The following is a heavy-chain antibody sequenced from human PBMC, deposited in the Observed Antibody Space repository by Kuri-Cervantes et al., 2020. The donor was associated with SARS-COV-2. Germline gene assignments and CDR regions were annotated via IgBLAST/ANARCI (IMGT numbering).Heavy chain of an antibody. CDR2: ISGSGGST. CDR3: ARSPGDGDYDPFDY. Sequence: GESLKISCAASGLTFSSYAMSWVRQAPGKGLEWVSAISGSGGSTYYADSVKGRFTISRDNAKNSLYLQMNSLRAEDTAVYYCARSPGDGDYDPFDYWGQGTLVTVSS. J-gene: IGHJ4*02. V-gene: IGHV3-23*01. CDR1: GLTFSSYA. D-gene: IGHD4-17*01.